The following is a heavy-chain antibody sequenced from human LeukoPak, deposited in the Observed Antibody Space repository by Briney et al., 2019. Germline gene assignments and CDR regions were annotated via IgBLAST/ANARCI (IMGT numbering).Heavy chain of an antibody. CDR1: GFTFSSYS. CDR3: ARSGTTYYYDSGSRI. Sequence: GGSLGLSCEASGFTFSSYSMNWVRQAPGKGLEWVSFISGSSSIIHYADSVKGRFTISRDNAKNSLYLQMNSLRAEDTAVYYCARSGTTYYYDSGSRIWGQGTMVTVSS. V-gene: IGHV3-48*04. J-gene: IGHJ3*02. D-gene: IGHD3-22*01. CDR2: ISGSSSII.